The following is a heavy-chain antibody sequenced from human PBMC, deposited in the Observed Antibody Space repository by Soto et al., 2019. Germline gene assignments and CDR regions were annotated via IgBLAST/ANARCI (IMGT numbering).Heavy chain of an antibody. CDR3: ARDRGVAPPVAGNTHYYYYMDV. D-gene: IGHD6-19*01. CDR2: ISAFNGTT. J-gene: IGHJ6*03. V-gene: IGHV1-18*01. Sequence: QDQLVQSGAEVKKPGASVTVSCKASGYSFTNYGVTWVRQAPGQGLEWMGWISAFNGTTHYAQNLQGSVTMSTDASTSTAYMELRSLRSDDTAVYYCARDRGVAPPVAGNTHYYYYMDVWGKGTTVTVSS. CDR1: GYSFTNYG.